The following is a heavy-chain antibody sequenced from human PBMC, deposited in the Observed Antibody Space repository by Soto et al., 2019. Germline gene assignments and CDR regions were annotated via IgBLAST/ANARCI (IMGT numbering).Heavy chain of an antibody. CDR1: CGSISSYY. J-gene: IGHJ6*02. CDR3: ARGSYYYYYGMDV. V-gene: IGHV4-59*01. CDR2: IYYSGST. Sequence: SETVSLTCTVSCGSISSYYWSWIRQPPGKGLEWIGYIYYSGSTNYNPSLKSRVTISVDTSKNQFSLKLSSVTAADTAVYYCARGSYYYYYGMDVWGQGTTVTVSS.